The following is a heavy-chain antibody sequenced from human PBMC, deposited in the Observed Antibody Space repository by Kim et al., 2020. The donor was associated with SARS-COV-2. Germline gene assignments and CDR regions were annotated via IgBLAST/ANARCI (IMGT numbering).Heavy chain of an antibody. CDR3: VKPLSRSSTSPQNYYYYGMDV. CDR2: ISSNGGST. V-gene: IGHV3-64D*06. J-gene: IGHJ6*02. Sequence: GGSLRLSCSASGFTFSSYAMHWVRQAPGKGLEYVSAISSNGGSTYYADSVKGRFTISRDNSKNTLYLQMSSLRAEDTAVYYCVKPLSRSSTSPQNYYYYGMDVWGQGTTVTVSS. D-gene: IGHD2-2*01. CDR1: GFTFSSYA.